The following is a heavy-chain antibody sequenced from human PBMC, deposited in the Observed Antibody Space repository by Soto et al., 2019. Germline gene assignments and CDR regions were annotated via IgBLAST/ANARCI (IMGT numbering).Heavy chain of an antibody. CDR3: AKDMRGGSSSSRYYYGLDV. CDR1: GFTFDDYA. Sequence: GGSLRLSCAASGFTFDDYAMHWVRQGPGKGLEWVSGISWNSGTIVYADSVKGRFTISRDNAKNSLYLQMNSLRGEDTALYYCAKDMRGGSSSSRYYYGLDVWGQGTTVTVSS. V-gene: IGHV3-9*01. J-gene: IGHJ6*02. CDR2: ISWNSGTI. D-gene: IGHD6-13*01.